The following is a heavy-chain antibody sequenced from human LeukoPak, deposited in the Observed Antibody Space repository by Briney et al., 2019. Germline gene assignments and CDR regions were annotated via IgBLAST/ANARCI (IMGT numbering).Heavy chain of an antibody. J-gene: IGHJ2*01. CDR1: GCTFSSYA. CDR3: ARGPVGDWLWYFDL. CDR2: IIPIFGTA. D-gene: IGHD1-26*01. Sequence: SVKVSCTASGCTFSSYAISWVRQAPGQGLEWMGGIIPIFGTANYAQKFQGRVTITADESTSTAYMELSSLRSEDTAVYYCARGPVGDWLWYFDLWGRGTLVTVSS. V-gene: IGHV1-69*13.